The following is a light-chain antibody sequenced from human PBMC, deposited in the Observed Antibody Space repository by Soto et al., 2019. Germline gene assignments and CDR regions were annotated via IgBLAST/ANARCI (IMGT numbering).Light chain of an antibody. J-gene: IGLJ1*01. Sequence: QSVLTQPASVSGSPGQSITISCTGTSSDVGSYNLVSWYQKHPGKAPKLKIYEVSKRPSGVSNRFSGSKSGNTASLTISGLQAEDEADYYCCSYAGSSGVFGTGTKVTVL. CDR2: EVS. V-gene: IGLV2-23*02. CDR1: SSDVGSYNL. CDR3: CSYAGSSGV.